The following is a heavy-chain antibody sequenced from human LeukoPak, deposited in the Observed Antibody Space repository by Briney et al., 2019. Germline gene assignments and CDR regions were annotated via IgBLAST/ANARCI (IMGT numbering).Heavy chain of an antibody. J-gene: IGHJ4*02. CDR3: AKDPRTYYYDSSGYPFDY. CDR2: ISSSGSTI. V-gene: IGHV3-48*03. D-gene: IGHD3-22*01. Sequence: GGSLRLSCAASGFTFSSYEMNWVRQAPGKGLEWVSYISSSGSTIYYADSVKGRFTISRDNSKNTLYLQMNSLRAEDTAVYYCAKDPRTYYYDSSGYPFDYWGQGTLVTVSS. CDR1: GFTFSSYE.